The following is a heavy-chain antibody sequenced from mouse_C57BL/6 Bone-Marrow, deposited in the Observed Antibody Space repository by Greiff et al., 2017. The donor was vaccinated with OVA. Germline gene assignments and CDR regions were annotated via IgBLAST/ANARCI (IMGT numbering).Heavy chain of an antibody. CDR2: IHPNSGST. V-gene: IGHV1-64*01. CDR3: ARSGGYYPYYFDY. Sequence: QVQLKQPGAELVKPGASVKLSCKASGYTFTSYWMHWVKQRPGQGLEWIGMIHPNSGSTNYNEKFKSKATLTVDKSSSTAYMQLSSLTSEDSAVYYCARSGGYYPYYFDYWGQGTTLTVSS. D-gene: IGHD2-3*01. J-gene: IGHJ2*01. CDR1: GYTFTSYW.